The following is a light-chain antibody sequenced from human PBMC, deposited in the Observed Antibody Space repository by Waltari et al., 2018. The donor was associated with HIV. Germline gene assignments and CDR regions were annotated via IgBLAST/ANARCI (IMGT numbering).Light chain of an antibody. J-gene: IGLJ3*02. V-gene: IGLV1-47*01. CDR1: TSNIETEA. CDR3: VSYDSRLDERL. Sequence: QSVLTQPPSVSGTPGQTVTISCSGSTSNIETEALYWYQQLPGTAPKLLIYRNYKRPSGVSDRFSGSKSGASASVVISGLRSEDEAHYYCVSYDSRLDERLFGGGTKLTVL. CDR2: RNY.